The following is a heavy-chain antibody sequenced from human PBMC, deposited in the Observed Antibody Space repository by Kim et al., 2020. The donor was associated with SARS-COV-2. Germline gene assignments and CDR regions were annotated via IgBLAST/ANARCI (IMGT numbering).Heavy chain of an antibody. V-gene: IGHV4-30-4*01. CDR2: IYYSGST. CDR3: AREAVRGASRLDYYGMDV. J-gene: IGHJ6*02. CDR1: GGSISSGDYY. D-gene: IGHD3-10*01. Sequence: SETLSLTCTVSGGSISSGDYYWSWIRQPPGKGLEWIGYIYYSGSTYYNPSLKSRVTISVDTSKNQFSLKLSSVTAADTAVYYCAREAVRGASRLDYYGMDVWGQGTTVTVSS.